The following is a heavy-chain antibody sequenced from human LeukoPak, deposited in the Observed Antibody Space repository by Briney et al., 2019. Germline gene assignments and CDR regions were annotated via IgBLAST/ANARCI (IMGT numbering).Heavy chain of an antibody. D-gene: IGHD4-23*01. CDR3: ARSMTTVVQDAFDI. V-gene: IGHV2-70*11. Sequence: SGPALVKPTQTLTLTCTFSGFSLTTSGMCVNWIRLPPGKALEWLARIDWDDDKYYSTSLKTRLTISKDTSKNQVVLTMTNMDPVDTATYYCARSMTTVVQDAFDIWGQGTIVTVSS. CDR1: GFSLTTSGMC. J-gene: IGHJ3*02. CDR2: IDWDDDK.